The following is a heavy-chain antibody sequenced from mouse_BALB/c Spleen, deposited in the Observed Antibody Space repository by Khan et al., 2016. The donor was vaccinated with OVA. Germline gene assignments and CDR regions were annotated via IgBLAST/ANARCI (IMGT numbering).Heavy chain of an antibody. V-gene: IGHV1S137*01. D-gene: IGHD1-1*02. J-gene: IGHJ3*01. CDR3: ARGGGGDGFAY. Sequence: QVQLQQSGAELVRPGVSVKISCKGSGYTFTDFTMHWVKQSHAKSLEWIGVVNPYYGDATYNQKFKGKATLTVDKSSTTAYMELASLTSEDSAVLYCARGGGGDGFAYWGQGTLVTVSA. CDR2: VNPYYGDA. CDR1: GYTFTDFT.